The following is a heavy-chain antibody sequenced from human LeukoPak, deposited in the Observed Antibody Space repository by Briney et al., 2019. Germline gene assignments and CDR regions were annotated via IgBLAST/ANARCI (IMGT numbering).Heavy chain of an antibody. Sequence: ASVRVSCKASGYTFTGYYMHWVRQAPGQGLEWMGWINPNSGGTNYAQKLQGRVTMTTDTSTSTAYMELRSLRSDDTAVYYCARDSGSYYTARGDYWGQGTLVTVSS. J-gene: IGHJ4*02. D-gene: IGHD1-26*01. CDR3: ARDSGSYYTARGDY. CDR2: INPNSGGT. CDR1: GYTFTGYY. V-gene: IGHV1-2*02.